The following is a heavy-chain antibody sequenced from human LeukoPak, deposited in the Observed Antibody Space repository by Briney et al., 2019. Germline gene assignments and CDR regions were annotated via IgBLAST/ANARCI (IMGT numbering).Heavy chain of an antibody. CDR2: IYPGDSDT. CDR1: GYSFTSYW. Sequence: GESLKISCKGSGYSFTSYWIGWVRQMPGKGLEWMGIIYPGDSDTRYSPSFQGQVTISADTSISTAYLQWNSLKASDTAMYYCARRMYSSGWYYFDYWGQGTLVTVSS. J-gene: IGHJ4*02. V-gene: IGHV5-51*01. CDR3: ARRMYSSGWYYFDY. D-gene: IGHD6-19*01.